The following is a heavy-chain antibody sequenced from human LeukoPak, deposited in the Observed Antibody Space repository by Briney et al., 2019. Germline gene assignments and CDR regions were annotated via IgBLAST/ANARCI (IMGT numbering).Heavy chain of an antibody. D-gene: IGHD6-6*01. CDR3: ARAPAIAALILITSWFDP. CDR2: IYHSGST. CDR1: GYSISSGYY. V-gene: IGHV4-38-2*02. Sequence: SETLSLTCTVSGYSISSGYYWGWIRQPPGKGLEWIGSIYHSGSTYYNPSLKSRVTISVDTSKNQFSLKLSSVTAADTAVYYCARAPAIAALILITSWFDPWGQGTLVTVSS. J-gene: IGHJ5*02.